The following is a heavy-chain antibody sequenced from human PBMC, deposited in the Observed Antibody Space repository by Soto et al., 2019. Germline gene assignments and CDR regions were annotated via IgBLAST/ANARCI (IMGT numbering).Heavy chain of an antibody. CDR1: GGSISSGGYS. D-gene: IGHD2-2*01. CDR2: IYHSGST. Sequence: QLQLQESGSGLVKPSQTLSLTCAVSGGSISSGGYSWSWIRQPPGKGLEWIGYIYHSGSTYYNPSLKSRVTISVDRSKNEFSLKLSSVTAADTAVYALARGSRWTVPADLGYWGQGTLVTVSS. V-gene: IGHV4-30-2*01. J-gene: IGHJ4*02. CDR3: ARGSRWTVPADLGY.